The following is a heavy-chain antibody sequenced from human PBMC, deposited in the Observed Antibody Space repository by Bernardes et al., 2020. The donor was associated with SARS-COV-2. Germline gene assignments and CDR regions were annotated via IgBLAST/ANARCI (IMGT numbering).Heavy chain of an antibody. CDR2: FDPEHGKT. V-gene: IGHV1-24*01. Sequence: ASVKVSCKVSGYTLTEFSMHWVRQAPGKGLEWLGGFDPEHGKTIYAQKFQGRVTMTEDTSTDTAYMELSSLTSDDTAVYYCARYNFDPRTFDYWGRGTLVTVSS. D-gene: IGHD1-1*01. CDR3: ARYNFDPRTFDY. CDR1: GYTLTEFS. J-gene: IGHJ4*02.